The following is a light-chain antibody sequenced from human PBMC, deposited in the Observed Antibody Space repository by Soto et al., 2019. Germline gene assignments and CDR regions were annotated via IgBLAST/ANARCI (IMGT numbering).Light chain of an antibody. Sequence: QSALAQPPSASGSPGQSVTISCTGSGSDIGAYNFVSWYQQHPGKAPKLMIFGVTERPSGVPDRFSGSNSGNTASLTVSGLQADDEAVYYCYSYAGRNIWVFGGGTQLTVL. J-gene: IGLJ3*02. CDR3: YSYAGRNIWV. CDR1: GSDIGAYNF. CDR2: GVT. V-gene: IGLV2-8*01.